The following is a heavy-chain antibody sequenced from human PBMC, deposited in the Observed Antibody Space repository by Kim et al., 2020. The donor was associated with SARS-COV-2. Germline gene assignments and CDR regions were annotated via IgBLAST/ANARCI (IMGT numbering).Heavy chain of an antibody. J-gene: IGHJ6*04. CDR1: GFSFNSYS. D-gene: IGHD3-9*01. CDR3: VRGKRQGSYFDLLTRQWGLGHGVDV. CDR2: ISSTSHDI. V-gene: IGHV3-48*02. Sequence: GGSLRLSCAASGFSFNSYSMNWVRQAPGKVLEWVSYISSTSHDIFYADPVKGRFTISRDNGKNSMFLQLNSLRDEDTAVYYCVRGKRQGSYFDLLTRQWGLGHGVDVWGKGTTVIVSS.